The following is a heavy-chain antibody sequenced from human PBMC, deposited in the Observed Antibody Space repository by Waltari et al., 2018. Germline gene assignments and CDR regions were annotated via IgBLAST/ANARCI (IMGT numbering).Heavy chain of an antibody. D-gene: IGHD7-27*01. CDR3: AKDLGFHYFDY. Sequence: QVQLVESGGGVVQPGGSLRLSCAASGFTFSSYGMHGVRKAPGKGLEWVAFIRYDGSNKYYADSVKGRFTISRDNSKNTLYLQMNSLRAEDTAVYYCAKDLGFHYFDYWGQGTLVTVSS. V-gene: IGHV3-30*02. CDR1: GFTFSSYG. J-gene: IGHJ4*02. CDR2: IRYDGSNK.